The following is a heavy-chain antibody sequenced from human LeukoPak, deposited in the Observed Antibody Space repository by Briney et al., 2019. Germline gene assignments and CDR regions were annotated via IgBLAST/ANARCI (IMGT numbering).Heavy chain of an antibody. Sequence: GGSLRLSCAASGFTFTSYWMSWVRQAPGKGLEWVASIKQDGSEMYYVDSVEGRFTISRDIAKNSLFLQMNSLRAEDTAMYYCARGRGTGYWGEGALVTVSS. CDR1: GFTFTSYW. CDR3: ARGRGTGY. D-gene: IGHD3/OR15-3a*01. CDR2: IKQDGSEM. V-gene: IGHV3-7*04. J-gene: IGHJ4*02.